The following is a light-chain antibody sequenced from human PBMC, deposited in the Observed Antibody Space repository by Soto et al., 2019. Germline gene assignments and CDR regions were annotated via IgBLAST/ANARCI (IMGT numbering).Light chain of an antibody. CDR1: QSISSY. J-gene: IGKJ3*01. CDR3: QQTYTTPLFS. CDR2: AAS. Sequence: DSQMTQSPTSLSATIGDRVTITCRASQSISSYLNWYQQKPGKAPKLLIYAASNLQSGVPSRFSGSGSGTDFTLAISSLQPEDFATYYCQQTYTTPLFSFGPGTKVDIK. V-gene: IGKV1-39*01.